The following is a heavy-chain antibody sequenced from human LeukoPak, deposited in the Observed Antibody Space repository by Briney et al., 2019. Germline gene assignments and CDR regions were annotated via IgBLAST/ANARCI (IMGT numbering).Heavy chain of an antibody. J-gene: IGHJ6*03. CDR3: AREGYSSGWLRGYYYYYMDV. D-gene: IGHD6-19*01. CDR2: IKQDGSEK. Sequence: PGGSLRLSCAASGFTFDDYGMSWVRQAPGKGLEWVANIKQDGSEKYYVDSVKGRFTISRDNAKNSLYLQMNSLRAEDTAVYYCAREGYSSGWLRGYYYYYMDVWGKGTTVTVSS. V-gene: IGHV3-7*01. CDR1: GFTFDDYG.